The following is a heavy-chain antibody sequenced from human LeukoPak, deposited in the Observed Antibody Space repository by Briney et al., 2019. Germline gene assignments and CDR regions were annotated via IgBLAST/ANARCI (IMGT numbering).Heavy chain of an antibody. Sequence: PGRSLRLSCAASGFTFSSYAMSWVRQAPAKGLEWVSAISGSGGSTYYADSVKGRFTISRDNSKNTLYLQMNSLRAEDTAVYYCAKGSSGTAMVAYYFDYWGQGTLVTVSS. CDR3: AKGSSGTAMVAYYFDY. J-gene: IGHJ4*02. D-gene: IGHD5-18*01. CDR2: ISGSGGST. V-gene: IGHV3-23*01. CDR1: GFTFSSYA.